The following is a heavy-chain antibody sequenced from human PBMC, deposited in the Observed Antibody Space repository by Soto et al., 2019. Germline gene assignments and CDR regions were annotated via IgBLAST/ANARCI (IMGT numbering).Heavy chain of an antibody. CDR3: ARAPIDTYMIYWSEP. CDR2: IYFSGRT. Sequence: KSSETLSLTCTVSGDSVSSGDYYWTWIRQPPGKGLEWVGHIYFSGRTNYIPSLECRVTISLDTYKNQFSLNLTSVTAADTAVSYCARAPIDTYMIYWSEPGGQVTLGTVSS. CDR1: GDSVSSGDYY. V-gene: IGHV4-61*08. D-gene: IGHD3-16*01. J-gene: IGHJ5*02.